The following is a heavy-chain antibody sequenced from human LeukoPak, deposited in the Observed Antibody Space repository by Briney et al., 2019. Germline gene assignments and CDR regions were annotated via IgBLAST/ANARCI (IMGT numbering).Heavy chain of an antibody. CDR2: INPNSGGS. J-gene: IGHJ6*02. CDR3: ARDGIAVAGTLVGMDV. D-gene: IGHD6-19*01. CDR1: GYTFTGYY. Sequence: ASVKVSCKASGYTFTGYYMRWVRQAPGQGLEWMGWINPNSGGSNYAQKFQGRVTITRDTSASTAYMELSSLRSEDTAVYYCARDGIAVAGTLVGMDVWGQGTTVTVSS. V-gene: IGHV1-2*02.